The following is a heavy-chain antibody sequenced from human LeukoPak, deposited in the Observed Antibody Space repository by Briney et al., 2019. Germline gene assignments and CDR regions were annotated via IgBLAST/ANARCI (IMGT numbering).Heavy chain of an antibody. D-gene: IGHD3-22*01. V-gene: IGHV1-2*02. CDR1: GYTFTSYG. CDR2: INPNSGDT. CDR3: ARDVSPDTSGNPDY. Sequence: ASVKVSCKASGYTFTSYGISWVRQAPGQGLEWMGWINPNSGDTNYAQKFQGRVTMTRDTSISTAYMELSRLISDDTAVYYCARDVSPDTSGNPDYWGQGTLVTVSS. J-gene: IGHJ4*02.